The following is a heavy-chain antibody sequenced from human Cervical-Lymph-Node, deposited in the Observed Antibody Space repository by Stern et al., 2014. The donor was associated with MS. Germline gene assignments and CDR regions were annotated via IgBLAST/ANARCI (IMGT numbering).Heavy chain of an antibody. D-gene: IGHD6-6*01. Sequence: VQLEESGPGLAKPSETLSLTCTVSGIPISTNTYYWGWIRQPPGKGLEWIGSMYYIGRTYYNPSLKSRVTISVAPSQNQFSLRLSSVTAADTAVYYCTRQQLARPLNYWGQGTLVTVSS. V-gene: IGHV4-39*01. CDR2: MYYIGRT. CDR1: GIPISTNTYY. CDR3: TRQQLARPLNY. J-gene: IGHJ4*02.